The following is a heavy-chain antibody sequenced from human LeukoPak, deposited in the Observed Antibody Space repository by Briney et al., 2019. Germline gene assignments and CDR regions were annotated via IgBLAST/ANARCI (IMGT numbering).Heavy chain of an antibody. V-gene: IGHV1-18*01. D-gene: IGHD3-10*01. Sequence: ASVKVSCKASGYTFTSYGISWVRQAPGQGLEWMGWISAYNGNTNYAQKLQGRVTMTTDTSTSTAYMELRSLRSDDTAVYYCARESHYYGSGSELSAFDIWGQGTMVTVSS. J-gene: IGHJ3*02. CDR3: ARESHYYGSGSELSAFDI. CDR2: ISAYNGNT. CDR1: GYTFTSYG.